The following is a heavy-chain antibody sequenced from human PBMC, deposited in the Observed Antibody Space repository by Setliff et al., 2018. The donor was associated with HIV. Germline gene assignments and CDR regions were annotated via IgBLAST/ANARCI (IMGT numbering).Heavy chain of an antibody. D-gene: IGHD3-3*01. Sequence: GGSLRLSCAASGFAFTEYSMSWVRQTPGKGLEWVSSISGSSSYWKYADSVRGRFTISRDNAKNTLYLQMTSLRAEDTAVYYCARGPQYNFWGGCLGLWGRGTLVTVSS. V-gene: IGHV3-21*01. CDR2: ISGSSSYW. J-gene: IGHJ4*02. CDR3: ARGPQYNFWGGCLGL. CDR1: GFAFTEYS.